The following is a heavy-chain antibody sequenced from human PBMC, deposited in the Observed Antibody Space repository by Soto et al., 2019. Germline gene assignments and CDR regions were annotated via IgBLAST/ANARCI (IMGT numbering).Heavy chain of an antibody. V-gene: IGHV3-23*01. D-gene: IGHD3-3*01. Sequence: ESGGGLVQPGGSLRLSCAASGFTFRSYAMSWVRQAPGKGLEWVSAITGSGDSTYYADSVKGRFTVSRDNSKNTLYLQMNSLRAEDTAVYYCAKVFVFTIREGFDYWGLGTLVTVSS. CDR3: AKVFVFTIREGFDY. CDR1: GFTFRSYA. CDR2: ITGSGDST. J-gene: IGHJ4*02.